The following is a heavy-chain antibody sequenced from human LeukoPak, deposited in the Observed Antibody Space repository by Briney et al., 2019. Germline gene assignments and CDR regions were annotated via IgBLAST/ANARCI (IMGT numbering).Heavy chain of an antibody. D-gene: IGHD3-22*01. CDR3: AKDLYDRPYYFDY. Sequence: PGGSLRLSCAASGFTFSSYAMSWVRQAPGKGLEWVSAISGSGGSTYSAASVKGRFTISRDNSKNTLYLQMNSLRAEDTAVYYCAKDLYDRPYYFDYWGQGTLVTVSS. V-gene: IGHV3-23*01. CDR2: ISGSGGST. J-gene: IGHJ4*02. CDR1: GFTFSSYA.